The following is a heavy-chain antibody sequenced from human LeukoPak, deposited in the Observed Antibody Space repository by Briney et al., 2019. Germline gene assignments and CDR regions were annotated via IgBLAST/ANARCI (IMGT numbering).Heavy chain of an antibody. CDR1: GFTFNNYW. D-gene: IGHD4-17*01. Sequence: QPGGSLTLSCAASGFTFNNYWMSWVRQAPGKGLEWVASIKSDGSERFYVDSVKGRFTISRDNTKKSLYLQMNSLRAEDTGVYYCARGDFSEYDDYVDAFDIWGRGTMVIVSS. CDR2: IKSDGSER. J-gene: IGHJ3*02. CDR3: ARGDFSEYDDYVDAFDI. V-gene: IGHV3-7*01.